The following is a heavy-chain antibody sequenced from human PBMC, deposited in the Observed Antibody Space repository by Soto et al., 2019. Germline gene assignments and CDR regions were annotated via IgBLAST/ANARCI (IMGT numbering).Heavy chain of an antibody. Sequence: QLQLQESGPGLVKPSETLSLTCTVSGGSISSSSYYWGWIRQPPGKGLEWIGSIYYSGSTYYNPSLKSRVTISVDTSKNQFSLKLSSVTAADTAVYYCARHPRDMVRGVISWFDPWGQGTLVTVSS. CDR2: IYYSGST. J-gene: IGHJ5*02. V-gene: IGHV4-39*01. CDR3: ARHPRDMVRGVISWFDP. CDR1: GGSISSSSYY. D-gene: IGHD3-10*01.